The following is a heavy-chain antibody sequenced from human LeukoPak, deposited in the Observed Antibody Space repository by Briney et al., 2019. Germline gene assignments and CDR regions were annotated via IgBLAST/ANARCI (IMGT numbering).Heavy chain of an antibody. Sequence: GGSLRLSCAASGFTFSSYAMSWVRQAPGKGLEWVANIKQDGSEKYYVDSVKGRFTISRDNAKNSLYLQMNSLRAEDTAVYYCARAPIAAAGYYYYYMDVWGKGTTVTVSS. D-gene: IGHD6-13*01. V-gene: IGHV3-7*01. CDR2: IKQDGSEK. CDR1: GFTFSSYA. CDR3: ARAPIAAAGYYYYYMDV. J-gene: IGHJ6*03.